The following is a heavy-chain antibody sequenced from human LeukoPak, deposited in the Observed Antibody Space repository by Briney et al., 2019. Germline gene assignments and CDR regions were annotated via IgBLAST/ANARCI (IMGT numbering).Heavy chain of an antibody. CDR3: ARLDILTGYYVDY. D-gene: IGHD3-9*01. V-gene: IGHV4-59*08. CDR1: GGSISDYY. CDR2: IYYIGSA. J-gene: IGHJ4*02. Sequence: SETLSLTCTVSGGSISDYYWSWIRQTPGKGLEWIGHIYYIGSANYNPSLKSRVTISVDASKSQFSLKLSSVTAADTAVYYCARLDILTGYYVDYWGQGTLVTVSS.